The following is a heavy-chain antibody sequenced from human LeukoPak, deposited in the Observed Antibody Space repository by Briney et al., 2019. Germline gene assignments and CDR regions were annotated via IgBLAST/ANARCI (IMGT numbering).Heavy chain of an antibody. CDR2: IYYSGST. CDR1: GGSISSYY. Sequence: SETLSLTCTVSGGSISSYYWSWIRQPPGKGLAWIGYIYYSGSTNYNSSLKSRVTISLDTSKNQFSLKLSSVTAADTAVYYCARANYYSDSSGYSYYSYYYMDVWGKGTTVTISS. J-gene: IGHJ6*03. V-gene: IGHV4-59*01. CDR3: ARANYYSDSSGYSYYSYYYMDV. D-gene: IGHD3-22*01.